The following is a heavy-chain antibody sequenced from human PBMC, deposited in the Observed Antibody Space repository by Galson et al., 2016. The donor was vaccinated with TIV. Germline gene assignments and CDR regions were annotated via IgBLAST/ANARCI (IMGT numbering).Heavy chain of an antibody. D-gene: IGHD3-10*01. Sequence: SVKVSCKASGGTFSSYAISWVRQAPGQGLEWMGGIIPMFGITNYAQKFQGRVTITADEFPSTAYMELSSLRYEDTAVYYCARAPDYSGSGSQGYFEDWGQGTLVIVSS. J-gene: IGHJ4*02. CDR1: GGTFSSYA. CDR2: IIPMFGIT. V-gene: IGHV1-69*13. CDR3: ARAPDYSGSGSQGYFED.